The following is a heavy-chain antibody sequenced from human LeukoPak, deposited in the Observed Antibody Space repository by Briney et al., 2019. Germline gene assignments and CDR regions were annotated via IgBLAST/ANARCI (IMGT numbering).Heavy chain of an antibody. D-gene: IGHD3-16*01. J-gene: IGHJ4*02. CDR1: GFTFNNYW. CDR2: IKGDGSEK. Sequence: GGSQRLSCAASGFTFNNYWISWVRQAPGKGLEWVANIKGDGSEKWYVDSVKGRFTISRDNAKNSLYLQMNFLRAEDTAVYYCQRDFGGHWGQGTLVTVSS. V-gene: IGHV3-7*05. CDR3: QRDFGGH.